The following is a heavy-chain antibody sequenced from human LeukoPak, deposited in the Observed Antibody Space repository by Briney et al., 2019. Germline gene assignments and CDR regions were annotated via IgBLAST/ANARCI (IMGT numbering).Heavy chain of an antibody. J-gene: IGHJ4*02. CDR2: IYTSGST. Sequence: SETLSLTCAVSGASITSFHWTWFRQPAGRGLEWIGLIYTSGSTLYNPSLQSRVATSVDVTKNQLSLKLSYVTAADAATYYCARKDGDYWGQGTLVTVSS. CDR1: GASITSFH. V-gene: IGHV4-4*07. D-gene: IGHD6-6*01. CDR3: ARKDGDY.